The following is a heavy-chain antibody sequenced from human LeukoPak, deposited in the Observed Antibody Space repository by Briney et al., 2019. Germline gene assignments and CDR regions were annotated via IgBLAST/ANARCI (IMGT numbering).Heavy chain of an antibody. CDR3: ARAQGSYYYMDV. D-gene: IGHD3-10*01. J-gene: IGHJ6*03. CDR1: GFTFSSYG. V-gene: IGHV3-33*01. CDR2: IWYDGSNK. Sequence: GGSLRLSCAASGFTFSSYGMHWVRQAPGKGLEWVAVIWYDGSNKYYADSVKGRFTISRDNSKNTLYLRMNSLRAEDTAVYYCARAQGSYYYMDVWGKGTTVTVSS.